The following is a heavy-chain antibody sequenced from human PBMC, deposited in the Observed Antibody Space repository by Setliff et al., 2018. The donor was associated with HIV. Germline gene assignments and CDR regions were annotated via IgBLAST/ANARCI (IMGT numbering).Heavy chain of an antibody. J-gene: IGHJ6*03. D-gene: IGHD2-21*02. V-gene: IGHV1-8*02. Sequence: ASVKVSCKASGYTFTSYDINWVRQATGQGLEWMGWMNPNSGNTGYAQKFQGRVTMTRNTSIRTAYMELSSLRSEDTAVYYCARVPLGTASYDYYMDVWGKGTAVTVSS. CDR1: GYTFTSYD. CDR3: ARVPLGTASYDYYMDV. CDR2: MNPNSGNT.